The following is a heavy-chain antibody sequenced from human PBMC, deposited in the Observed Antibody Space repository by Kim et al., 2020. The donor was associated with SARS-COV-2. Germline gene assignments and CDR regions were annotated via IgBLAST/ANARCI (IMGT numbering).Heavy chain of an antibody. J-gene: IGHJ2*01. CDR1: GGSFSGYY. Sequence: SETLSLTCAVYGGSFSGYYWSWIRQPPGKGLQWIGEINHSGSTNYNPSLKSRVTISVDTSKNQFSLKLSSVTAADTAVYSCARRPGIAAAVRYWYLDLWGRGTLVTVSS. CDR3: ARRPGIAAAVRYWYLDL. V-gene: IGHV4-34*01. CDR2: INHSGST. D-gene: IGHD6-13*01.